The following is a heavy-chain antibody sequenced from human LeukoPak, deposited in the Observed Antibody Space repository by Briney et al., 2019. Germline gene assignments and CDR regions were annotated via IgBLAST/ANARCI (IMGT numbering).Heavy chain of an antibody. CDR1: GDSFSSYA. J-gene: IGHJ6*03. CDR3: AKQGAARQDYYMDV. V-gene: IGHV1-69*06. CDR2: IIPIFGTA. Sequence: SVKVSCKASGDSFSSYAITWVRQAPGQGLEWLGRIIPIFGTANYPQKFQGRVTITADILSSTAYIEMTNLTSDDTAVYFCAKQGAARQDYYMDVWGSGTTVSVS. D-gene: IGHD5-18*01.